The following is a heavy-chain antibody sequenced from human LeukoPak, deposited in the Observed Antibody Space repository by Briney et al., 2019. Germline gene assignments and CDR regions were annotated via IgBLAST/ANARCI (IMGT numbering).Heavy chain of an antibody. J-gene: IGHJ4*02. CDR2: IYYSGST. Sequence: SETLSLTCTVSGGSISSYYWSLIRQPPGKGLEWVGYIYYSGSTNYNPSLKSRVTISVDTSKNQFSLKLSSVTAADTAVYYCASQMATISPLDYWGQGTLVTVSS. D-gene: IGHD5-24*01. CDR1: GGSISSYY. CDR3: ASQMATISPLDY. V-gene: IGHV4-59*08.